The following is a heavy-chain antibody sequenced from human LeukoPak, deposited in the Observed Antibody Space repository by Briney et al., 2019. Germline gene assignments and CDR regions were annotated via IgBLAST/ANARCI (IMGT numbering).Heavy chain of an antibody. CDR2: MWYDGSNK. CDR1: GFTFGSYG. V-gene: IGHV3-33*01. CDR3: ARVRIAGKYYFDY. D-gene: IGHD6-13*01. Sequence: PGGSLRLSCAASGFTFGSYGMHWVRQAPGRGLEWVAVMWYDGSNKYYADSVKGRFTISRDNFKNTLYLQMNSLRAEDTAVYYCARVRIAGKYYFDYWGQGTLVTVSS. J-gene: IGHJ4*02.